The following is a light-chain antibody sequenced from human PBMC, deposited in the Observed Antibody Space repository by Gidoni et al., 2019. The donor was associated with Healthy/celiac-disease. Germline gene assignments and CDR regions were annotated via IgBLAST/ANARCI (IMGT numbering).Light chain of an antibody. V-gene: IGLV3-19*01. CDR3: NSRDSSGNHWV. Sequence: SSELTQDPAVSVALGQTVRITCQGDSLRSYYASWYQQKPGQAPVLVISGKNNRPSGIPDRFSGSSSGNTASLTITGAQAEDEADYYCNSRDSSGNHWVFGGGTKL. CDR2: GKN. J-gene: IGLJ3*02. CDR1: SLRSYY.